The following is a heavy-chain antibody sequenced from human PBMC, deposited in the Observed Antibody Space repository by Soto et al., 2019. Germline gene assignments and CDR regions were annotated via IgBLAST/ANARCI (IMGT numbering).Heavy chain of an antibody. J-gene: IGHJ4*02. CDR1: GYIFSRND. CDR2: MNAGNGNT. Sequence: QVQLVQSGAEEKKPGASVKVSCKASGYIFSRNDIHWVRQAPGQRREWMGWMNAGNGNTRDSREFQARVTFTRDTAASTGYMELSSLRSEDTAVYYCARAAGMVALDYWGQGTLVTVSS. D-gene: IGHD5-18*01. CDR3: ARAAGMVALDY. V-gene: IGHV1-3*05.